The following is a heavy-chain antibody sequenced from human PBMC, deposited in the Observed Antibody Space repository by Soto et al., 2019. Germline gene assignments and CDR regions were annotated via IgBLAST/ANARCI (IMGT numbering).Heavy chain of an antibody. CDR2: ISWNSGSI. D-gene: IGHD6-13*01. J-gene: IGHJ6*02. Sequence: EVQLVESGGGLVQPGRSLRLSCAASGFTFDDYAMHWVRQAPGKGLEWVSGISWNSGSIGYADSVKGRFTISRDNAKNSLYLQMNSLRAEDTALYYCAKDIWKQQLVILMDVWGQGTTVTVSS. V-gene: IGHV3-9*01. CDR1: GFTFDDYA. CDR3: AKDIWKQQLVILMDV.